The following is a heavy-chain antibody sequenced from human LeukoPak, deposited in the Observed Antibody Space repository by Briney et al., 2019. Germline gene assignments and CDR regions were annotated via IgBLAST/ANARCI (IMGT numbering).Heavy chain of an antibody. CDR2: INHSGST. J-gene: IGHJ6*04. Sequence: SETLSLTCAVYGGSFSGYYWSWIRQPPGKGLEWIGEINHSGSTNYNPSLKSRVTISVDTSKNQFSLKLSSVTAADTAVYYCARAGRNSPLLRYFDWFGTYGMDVWGKGTTVTVSS. CDR1: GGSFSGYY. CDR3: ARAGRNSPLLRYFDWFGTYGMDV. V-gene: IGHV4-34*01. D-gene: IGHD3-9*01.